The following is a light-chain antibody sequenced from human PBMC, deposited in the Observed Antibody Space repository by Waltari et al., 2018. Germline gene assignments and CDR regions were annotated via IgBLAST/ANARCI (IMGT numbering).Light chain of an antibody. CDR2: YDG. Sequence: SYVLTQPSSVSVAPGKTATITCGGNNIGSKSLYWYQQKPGQAPVLVISYDGDRPSGIPERFSGSNSGSTATLTISRVEVGDEADYYCQVWDSSGDGVFGGGTKLTVL. CDR1: NIGSKS. J-gene: IGLJ3*02. CDR3: QVWDSSGDGV. V-gene: IGLV3-21*04.